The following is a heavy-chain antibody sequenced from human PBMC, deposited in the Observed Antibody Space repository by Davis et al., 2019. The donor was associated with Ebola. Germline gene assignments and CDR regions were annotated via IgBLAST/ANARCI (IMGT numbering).Heavy chain of an antibody. J-gene: IGHJ6*02. CDR2: ISYSGST. V-gene: IGHV4-59*01. CDR3: ARGLGDMDV. D-gene: IGHD3-10*01. Sequence: MPSETLSLTCTVSGGSISSYYWTWIRQPPGKGLEWIGYISYSGSTNYNPSLKSRVTISVDTSKNQFSLKLSSVTAADTAVYYCARGLGDMDVWGQGTTVTVSS. CDR1: GGSISSYY.